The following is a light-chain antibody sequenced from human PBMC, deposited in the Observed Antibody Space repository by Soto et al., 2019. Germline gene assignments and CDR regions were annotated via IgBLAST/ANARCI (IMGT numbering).Light chain of an antibody. CDR3: QEYDNLPLT. CDR2: DAS. CDR1: QDISNY. J-gene: IGKJ4*01. Sequence: DIQMNQSPSSLSASVGDRVTITYQASQDISNYLNWYQQKQGKAPKLLIYDASNSERGVPSRFRGSGSGTDFTFTISSLQPEDSATYYCQEYDNLPLTFGGGTKVVIK. V-gene: IGKV1-33*01.